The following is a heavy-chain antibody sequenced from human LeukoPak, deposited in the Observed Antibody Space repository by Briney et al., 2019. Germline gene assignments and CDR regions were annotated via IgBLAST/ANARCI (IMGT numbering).Heavy chain of an antibody. J-gene: IGHJ5*02. Sequence: GVYLRLSCAASGFTFSSHWMHWVRQPPGKGLVWVSRMNGDGSSTSYADSGRGRFTISRDNAKNTLYLQMNSLRAEDTALYYCAKGGSYGSSLSWGQGTLVTVSS. CDR2: MNGDGSST. V-gene: IGHV3-74*01. CDR3: AKGGSYGSSLS. D-gene: IGHD6-13*01. CDR1: GFTFSSHW.